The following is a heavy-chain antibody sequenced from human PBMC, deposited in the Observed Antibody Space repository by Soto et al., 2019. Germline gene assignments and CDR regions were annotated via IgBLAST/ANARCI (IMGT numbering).Heavy chain of an antibody. CDR2: IYYSGST. CDR1: GGSISSGGYY. J-gene: IGHJ4*02. CDR3: ASGYYDILTGYPGPFDY. D-gene: IGHD3-9*01. Sequence: SETLSLTCTVSGGSISSGGYYWSWIRQHPGKGLEWIGYIYYSGSTYYNPSLKSRVTISVDTSKNQFSLKLSSVTAADTAVYYCASGYYDILTGYPGPFDYWGQGTLVTVS. V-gene: IGHV4-31*03.